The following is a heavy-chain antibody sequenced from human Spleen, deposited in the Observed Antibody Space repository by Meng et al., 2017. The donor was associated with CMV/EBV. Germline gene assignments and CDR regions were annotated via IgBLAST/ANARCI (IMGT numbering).Heavy chain of an antibody. Sequence: GESLKISCAASGFTFSSYAMSWVRQAPGKGLEWVSTISGSGRSTYYADSVKGRFTISRDNSKNTLYLQMNSLRAEDTAVYYCARDEGAGYCSSTSCLSLHYFDYWGQGTLVTVSS. V-gene: IGHV3-23*01. J-gene: IGHJ4*02. D-gene: IGHD2-2*01. CDR1: GFTFSSYA. CDR3: ARDEGAGYCSSTSCLSLHYFDY. CDR2: ISGSGRST.